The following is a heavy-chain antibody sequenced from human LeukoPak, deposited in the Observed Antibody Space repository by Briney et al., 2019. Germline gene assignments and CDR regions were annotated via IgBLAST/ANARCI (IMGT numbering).Heavy chain of an antibody. V-gene: IGHV4-39*01. CDR1: GFTVSSNY. Sequence: GSLRLSCAASGFTVSSNYMSWVRQPPGKGLEWIGSIYYSGSTYYNPSLKSRVTISVDTSKNQFSLKLSSVTAADTAVYYCARLGIHQYYYYYYGMDVWGQGTTVTVSS. CDR3: ARLGIHQYYYYYYGMDV. D-gene: IGHD1-14*01. CDR2: IYYSGST. J-gene: IGHJ6*02.